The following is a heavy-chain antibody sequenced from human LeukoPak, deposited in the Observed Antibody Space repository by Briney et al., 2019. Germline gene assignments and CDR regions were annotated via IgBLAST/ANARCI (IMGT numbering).Heavy chain of an antibody. V-gene: IGHV1-18*01. CDR1: GYSFVLYG. CDR2: ISTYNGNT. Sequence: ASVKVSCKASGYSFVLYGISWVRQAPGQGPEWMGWISTYNGNTKYAEKFHGRVTMTRNTSISTAYMELSSLRSEDTAVYYCATDYYYDSSGSYYTVDYWGQGTLVTVSS. CDR3: ATDYYYDSSGSYYTVDY. J-gene: IGHJ4*02. D-gene: IGHD3-22*01.